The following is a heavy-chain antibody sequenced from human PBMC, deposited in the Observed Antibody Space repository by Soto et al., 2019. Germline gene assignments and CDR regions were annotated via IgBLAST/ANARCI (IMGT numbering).Heavy chain of an antibody. CDR2: ITGTGGNT. CDR1: GFPLSTYG. V-gene: IGHV3-23*01. J-gene: IGHJ6*02. CDR3: ARIRGYWYGLDV. Sequence: GGSLRLSCAASGFPLSTYGMTWVRQAPGKGLEWISAITGTGGNTYYVDSVKGRFTSSRDNSKNMLYLQVNSLRVEDTAVYYCARIRGYWYGLDVWGQGTTVTVSS.